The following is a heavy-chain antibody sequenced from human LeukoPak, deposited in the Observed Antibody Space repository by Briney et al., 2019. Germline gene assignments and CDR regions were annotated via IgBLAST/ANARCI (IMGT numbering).Heavy chain of an antibody. CDR3: AREAAAVYYDSSGYYFSYFDS. V-gene: IGHV1-18*01. J-gene: IGHJ4*02. D-gene: IGHD3-22*01. Sequence: ASVKVSCKASGYTFINHGINWVRQAPGQGLEWMGWISAYNGNTNYAQNLQGRVTMTTDTSTSTAYMELRSLRSDDTAVYYCAREAAAVYYDSSGYYFSYFDSGGQGTVVTVSA. CDR2: ISAYNGNT. CDR1: GYTFINHG.